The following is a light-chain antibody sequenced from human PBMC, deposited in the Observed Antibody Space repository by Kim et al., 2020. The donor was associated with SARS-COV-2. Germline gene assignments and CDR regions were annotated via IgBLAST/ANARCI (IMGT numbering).Light chain of an antibody. CDR3: LLSNSDSRV. J-gene: IGLJ2*01. V-gene: IGLV7-46*01. Sequence: VTPTCCSSAVPVTSGQFPYWHQPKPGHTPTTLIFNTGNRRAWTPARFSGSRLGGKPALTLSAARHEDEADCYCLLSNSDSRVFGGGTQLTVL. CDR2: NTG. CDR1: AVPVTSGQF.